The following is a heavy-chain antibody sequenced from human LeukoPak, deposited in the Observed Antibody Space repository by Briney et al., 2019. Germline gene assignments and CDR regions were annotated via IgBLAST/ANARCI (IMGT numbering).Heavy chain of an antibody. CDR2: INPSGGST. Sequence: ASVKVPCKASGYTFTSYYMHWVRQAPGQGLEWMGIINPSGGSTSYAQKFQGRVTMTRDMSTSTVYMELSSLRSEDTAVYYCARAGGGYDFWSGRDAFDIWGQGTMVTVSS. D-gene: IGHD3-3*01. CDR3: ARAGGGYDFWSGRDAFDI. V-gene: IGHV1-46*01. J-gene: IGHJ3*02. CDR1: GYTFTSYY.